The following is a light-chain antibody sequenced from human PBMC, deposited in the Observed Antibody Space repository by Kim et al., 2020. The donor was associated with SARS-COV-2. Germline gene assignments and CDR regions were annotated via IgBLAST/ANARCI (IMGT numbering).Light chain of an antibody. CDR2: KAS. CDR3: QQYNSYVRT. V-gene: IGKV1-5*03. J-gene: IGKJ1*01. Sequence: DIQMTQSPSTLSASVGDRVTITCRASQSISSWLAWYQQKPGKAPKLLIYKASTLDSGVPSRFSGSGSGTEFTLTISSLQPDDFATYYCQQYNSYVRTFGQGTKVDIK. CDR1: QSISSW.